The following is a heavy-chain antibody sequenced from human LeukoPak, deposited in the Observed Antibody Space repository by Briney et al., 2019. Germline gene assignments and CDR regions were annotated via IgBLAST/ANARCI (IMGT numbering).Heavy chain of an antibody. CDR3: ATRYTPLFDFYY. J-gene: IGHJ4*02. D-gene: IGHD1-14*01. V-gene: IGHV1-2*02. CDR1: RYTYIGYY. Sequence: ASVTVSFQASRYTYIGYYMHWLGQAPGQGLEWMGWINPNSGGTNYAQKFQGRVTMTRDTSISTAYMELSRLRSDDTAVYYCATRYTPLFDFYYWGQGTLVTVSS. CDR2: INPNSGGT.